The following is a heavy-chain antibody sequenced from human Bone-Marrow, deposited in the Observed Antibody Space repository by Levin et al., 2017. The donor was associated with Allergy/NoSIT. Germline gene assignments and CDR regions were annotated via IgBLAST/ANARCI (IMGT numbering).Heavy chain of an antibody. V-gene: IGHV1-69*02. Sequence: SVKVSCKASGGTFSSYTITWVRQAPGQGLEWMGRIIPFLALANYAQKFQGRVTITADKSTNTAYMELSSLRSEDTAVYYCLIAARPPYYWGQGTLVTVSS. CDR1: GGTFSSYT. D-gene: IGHD6-6*01. CDR2: IIPFLALA. J-gene: IGHJ4*02. CDR3: LIAARPPYY.